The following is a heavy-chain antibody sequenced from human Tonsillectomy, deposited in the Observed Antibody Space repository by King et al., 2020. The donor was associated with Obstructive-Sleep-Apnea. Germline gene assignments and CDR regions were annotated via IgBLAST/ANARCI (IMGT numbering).Heavy chain of an antibody. CDR3: ARAAIAWDSGWYFDY. Sequence: QLVQSGGGVVQPGRTLRLSCAASGLSFNRYAMHWVRQAPGKGLEWVAVISYDGNDKYYADSVMGRFTTSRDNARNTLYLQINSLRAEDTAVYYCARAAIAWDSGWYFDYWGQGTLVTVSS. J-gene: IGHJ4*02. V-gene: IGHV3-30*04. CDR2: ISYDGNDK. D-gene: IGHD6-19*01. CDR1: GLSFNRYA.